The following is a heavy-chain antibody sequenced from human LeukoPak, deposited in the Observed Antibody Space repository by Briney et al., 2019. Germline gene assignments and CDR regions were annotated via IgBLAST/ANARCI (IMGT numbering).Heavy chain of an antibody. V-gene: IGHV3-21*01. J-gene: IGHJ4*02. CDR3: ARAGLDYYDSSGYLT. D-gene: IGHD3-22*01. Sequence: GGSLRLSCAASGFTFTSYTMNWVRQAPGKGLEWVSSISSSSFYIYYADSVKGRFSISRDNAKNSLYLQMNSLRADDTAVYYCARAGLDYYDSSGYLTWGQGTLVTVSS. CDR1: GFTFTSYT. CDR2: ISSSSFYI.